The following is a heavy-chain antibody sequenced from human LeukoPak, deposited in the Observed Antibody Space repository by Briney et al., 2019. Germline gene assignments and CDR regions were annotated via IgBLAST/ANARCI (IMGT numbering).Heavy chain of an antibody. V-gene: IGHV3-21*01. Sequence: GGSLRLSCATSGFTFSHFSFKWVRQAPGKGLEWVASIYVTGDYIYYADSVKGRATISRDNAKNSVYLLMNSLRADDTAIYYCAREFNTIGNFDFWGQGILVTVSS. CDR1: GFTFSHFS. CDR3: AREFNTIGNFDF. CDR2: IYVTGDYI. J-gene: IGHJ4*02. D-gene: IGHD3-10*01.